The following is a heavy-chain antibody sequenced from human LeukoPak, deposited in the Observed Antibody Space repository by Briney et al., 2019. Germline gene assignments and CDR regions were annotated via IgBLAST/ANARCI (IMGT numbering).Heavy chain of an antibody. D-gene: IGHD1-26*01. CDR2: MNPNIGNT. CDR3: AFIVGAFFYY. J-gene: IGHJ4*02. Sequence: ASVKVSCKASGYTFTSYDINWVRQAPGQGLEWMGWMNPNIGNTGYVQNFQGRVTMTTYTSISTAYMELRSLRSEDNAVYYCAFIVGAFFYYWGEGTLVTVSS. CDR1: GYTFTSYD. V-gene: IGHV1-8*01.